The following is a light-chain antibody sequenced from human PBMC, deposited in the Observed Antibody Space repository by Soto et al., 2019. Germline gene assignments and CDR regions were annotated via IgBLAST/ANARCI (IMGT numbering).Light chain of an antibody. Sequence: QSALTQPPSASGSPGQSVTISCTGTSSDVGGYKFVSWYQQHPGKVPKLIIYEVSQRPSGVPDRFSGSKSGNTASLTVSGLQAEDEADYYCSAYAGTNNLLFGGGTKLTVL. CDR3: SAYAGTNNLL. CDR1: SSDVGGYKF. CDR2: EVS. V-gene: IGLV2-8*01. J-gene: IGLJ2*01.